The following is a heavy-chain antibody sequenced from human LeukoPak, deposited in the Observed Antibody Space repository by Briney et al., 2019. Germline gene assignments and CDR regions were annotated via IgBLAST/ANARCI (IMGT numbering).Heavy chain of an antibody. J-gene: IGHJ4*02. CDR3: ASSYSGSYRGWFDY. Sequence: SETLSLTCTVSGGSISSGDYYWSWIRQPPGKGLEWIGYIYYSGSTYCNPSLKSRVTISVDTSKNQFSLKLSSVTAADTAVYYCASSYSGSYRGWFDYWGQGTLVTVSS. CDR2: IYYSGST. CDR1: GGSISSGDYY. D-gene: IGHD1-26*01. V-gene: IGHV4-30-4*01.